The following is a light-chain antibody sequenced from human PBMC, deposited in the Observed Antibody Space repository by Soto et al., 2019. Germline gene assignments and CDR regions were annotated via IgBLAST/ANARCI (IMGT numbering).Light chain of an antibody. CDR2: TSS. CDR1: QDISNY. V-gene: IGKV1-27*01. Sequence: DIQMTQSPSSLSASVGDRVTITCRASQDISNYLTWYQQKPGKVPKLLIYTSSTLQSGVPSRFSGSGSGTEFTLTITRLEPEDFAVFYCQQYGTSEIIFGQGTRLEI. J-gene: IGKJ5*01. CDR3: QQYGTSEII.